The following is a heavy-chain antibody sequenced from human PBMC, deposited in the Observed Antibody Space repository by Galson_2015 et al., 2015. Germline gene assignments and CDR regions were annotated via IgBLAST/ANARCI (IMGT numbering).Heavy chain of an antibody. Sequence: SLRLSCAASGFTFSLSAMSWVRQAPGKGLEWVSALSGSVTATYYTDSVKGRFTISRDTSKNTLYLQMNGLTAADTAVYFCAKGGDYDSWGRGTLVTVSS. V-gene: IGHV3-23*01. J-gene: IGHJ5*01. D-gene: IGHD4-17*01. CDR3: AKGGDYDS. CDR2: LSGSVTAT. CDR1: GFTFSLSA.